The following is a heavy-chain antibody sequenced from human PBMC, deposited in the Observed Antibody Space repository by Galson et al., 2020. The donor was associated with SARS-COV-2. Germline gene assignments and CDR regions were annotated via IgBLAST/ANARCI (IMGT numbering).Heavy chain of an antibody. CDR1: GFTFSGSA. CDR2: IRSKGNGYAT. J-gene: IGHJ4*02. D-gene: IGHD5-12*01. Sequence: QLGESLKISCAASGFTFSGSAIHWVRQAPGKGLEWVGRIRSKGNGYATAYAASVKGRFTISRDDSKNTVYLQVNSLKTEDTAVYYCTCYSGYDQTYLGFDYWGQGTLVTVSS. CDR3: TCYSGYDQTYLGFDY. V-gene: IGHV3-73*01.